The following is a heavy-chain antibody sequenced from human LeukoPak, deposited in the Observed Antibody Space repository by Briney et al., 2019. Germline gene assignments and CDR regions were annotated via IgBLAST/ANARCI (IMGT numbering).Heavy chain of an antibody. CDR2: ISPYNDNT. V-gene: IGHV1-18*01. CDR3: ARHAGSSSYYYYMDV. J-gene: IGHJ6*03. D-gene: IGHD3-10*01. Sequence: ASVTVSCKASGYNFINYGINWVRQAPGQGLEWMGWISPYNDNTNHAQNLQGRVTMTTDASTNTAYMELRSLRSDDTAVYYCARHAGSSSYYYYMDVWGQGTTVTVSS. CDR1: GYNFINYG.